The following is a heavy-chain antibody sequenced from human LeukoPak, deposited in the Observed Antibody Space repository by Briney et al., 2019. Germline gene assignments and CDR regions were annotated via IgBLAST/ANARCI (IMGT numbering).Heavy chain of an antibody. D-gene: IGHD1-26*01. J-gene: IGHJ4*02. CDR1: GDSITSHD. V-gene: IGHV4-59*08. Sequence: PSETLSLTCTVSGDSITSHDWSWIRQPPGKGLEGMGYINYTGSTDYNPPLKSRVIMSVETSKNQFSLKLTSVTAADTAVYYCARHYDGRETRSYYEDYWGQGTLVIVSS. CDR2: INYTGST. CDR3: ARHYDGRETRSYYEDY.